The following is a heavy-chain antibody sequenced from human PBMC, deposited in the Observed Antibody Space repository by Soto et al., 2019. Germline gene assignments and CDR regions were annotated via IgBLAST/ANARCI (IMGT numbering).Heavy chain of an antibody. CDR1: GFTFSSYA. CDR3: AKSAEQMVYVMFDY. J-gene: IGHJ4*02. Sequence: TGGSLRLSCAASGFTFSSYAMSWVRQAPGKGLEWVSAITNSGSTKYYADSVTGRFTISRDNSKNTLYLQMNSLRAEDTAVYYYAKSAEQMVYVMFDYWGQGTLVTVSS. D-gene: IGHD2-8*01. CDR2: ITNSGSTK. V-gene: IGHV3-23*01.